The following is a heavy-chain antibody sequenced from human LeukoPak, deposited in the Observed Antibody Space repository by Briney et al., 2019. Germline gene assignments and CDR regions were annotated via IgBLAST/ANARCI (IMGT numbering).Heavy chain of an antibody. Sequence: GGSLRLSCAASGFTFSSYSMNWVRQAPGKGLEWVSYISSSSSTIYYADSVKGRFTISRDSAKNSLYLQMNSLRAEDTAVYYCARDLHYYGSGSYYHWGQGTLVTVSS. CDR1: GFTFSSYS. V-gene: IGHV3-48*01. J-gene: IGHJ4*02. CDR2: ISSSSSTI. CDR3: ARDLHYYGSGSYYH. D-gene: IGHD3-10*01.